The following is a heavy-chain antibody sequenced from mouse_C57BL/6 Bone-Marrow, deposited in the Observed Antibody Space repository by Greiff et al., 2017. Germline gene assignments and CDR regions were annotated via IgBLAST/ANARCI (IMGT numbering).Heavy chain of an antibody. CDR3: ARHDYYGSSYKGMDY. J-gene: IGHJ4*01. D-gene: IGHD1-1*01. CDR1: GFTFSDYY. CDR2: ISNGGGST. Sequence: EVNVVESGGGLVQPGGSLKLSCAASGFTFSDYYMYWVRQTPEKRLEWVAYISNGGGSTYYPDTVKGRFTISRDNAKNTLYLQMSRLKSEDTAMYYCARHDYYGSSYKGMDYWGQGTSVTVSS. V-gene: IGHV5-12*01.